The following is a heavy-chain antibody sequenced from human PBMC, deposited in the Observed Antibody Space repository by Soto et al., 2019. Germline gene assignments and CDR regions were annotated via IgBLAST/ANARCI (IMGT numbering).Heavy chain of an antibody. V-gene: IGHV1-69*01. D-gene: IGHD3-22*01. J-gene: IGHJ4*02. CDR3: ADGDDSSGYWSV. Sequence: WVRQAPGQGLEWMGGIIPIFGTANYAQKFQGRVTITADESTSTAYMELSSLRSEDTAVYYCADGDDSSGYWSVWGQGTLVTVSS. CDR2: IIPIFGTA.